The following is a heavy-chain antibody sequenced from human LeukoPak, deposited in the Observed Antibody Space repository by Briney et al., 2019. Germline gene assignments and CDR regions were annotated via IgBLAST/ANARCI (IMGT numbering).Heavy chain of an antibody. CDR2: IYTGGNT. J-gene: IGHJ4*02. CDR3: ARGDDSGYYDYFDS. CDR1: GFTVDSNY. V-gene: IGHV3-53*01. D-gene: IGHD3-22*01. Sequence: AGGSLRLSCAASGFTVDSNYLSWVRQAPGKGLEWVSTIYTGGNTYYAASVKGRFTISRDFSKNTVFLHMNSLRAEDTAMYYCARGDDSGYYDYFDSWGQGARVTVSS.